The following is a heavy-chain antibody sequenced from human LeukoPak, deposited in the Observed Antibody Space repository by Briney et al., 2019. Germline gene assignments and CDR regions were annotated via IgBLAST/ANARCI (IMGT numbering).Heavy chain of an antibody. Sequence: SETLSLTCAVSSESISSGNWWSWVRQPPGKGLEWIGQILPRGSTTYNPSLESRVTISVDKSKNQFSLTLTSVTAADTAVYYCARWITMVRGVPSKNWFDPWGQGTLVTVSS. CDR2: ILPRGST. V-gene: IGHV4-4*02. CDR3: ARWITMVRGVPSKNWFDP. CDR1: SESISSGNW. D-gene: IGHD3-10*01. J-gene: IGHJ5*02.